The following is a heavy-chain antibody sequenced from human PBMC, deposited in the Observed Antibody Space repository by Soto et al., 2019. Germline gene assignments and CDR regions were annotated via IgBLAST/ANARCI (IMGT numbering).Heavy chain of an antibody. CDR2: IWYDGSNK. CDR3: ARDWYYDILTGFRGVDAFDI. J-gene: IGHJ3*02. V-gene: IGHV3-33*08. Sequence: GGSLRLSCAASGFTFSSYGMHWVRQAPGKGLEWVAVIWYDGSNKYYADSVKGRFTISRDNSKSTLYLQMNSLRAEDTAVYYCARDWYYDILTGFRGVDAFDIWGQGTMVTVSS. D-gene: IGHD3-9*01. CDR1: GFTFSSYG.